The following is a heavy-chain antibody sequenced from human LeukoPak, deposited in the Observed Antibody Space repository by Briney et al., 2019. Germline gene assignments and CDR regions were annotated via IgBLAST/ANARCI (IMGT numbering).Heavy chain of an antibody. CDR2: ISSSSSTI. Sequence: GGSLRLSCAASGFTFSSYSMNWVRQAPGKGLEWVSYISSSSSTIYYADSVKGRFTTSRDNAKNSLYLQMNSLRAEDTAVYYCARELSYYDFWSGYYDPSPYFDYWGQGTLVTVSS. CDR1: GFTFSSYS. J-gene: IGHJ4*02. CDR3: ARELSYYDFWSGYYDPSPYFDY. D-gene: IGHD3-3*01. V-gene: IGHV3-48*01.